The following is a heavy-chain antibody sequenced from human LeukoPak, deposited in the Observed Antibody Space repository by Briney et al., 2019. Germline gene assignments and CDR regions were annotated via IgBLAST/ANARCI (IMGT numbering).Heavy chain of an antibody. V-gene: IGHV3-74*01. D-gene: IGHD3-9*01. J-gene: IGHJ6*02. Sequence: GGSLRLSCVASGFAFSSYYMQWVRQDPRKGLVWVSRISGDGTNINYADSVRGRFTISRDNAKNTVYLQMNTLRVEDTAVYYCTRDLLDYDVSTGLHHYYMDVWGQGTTVTVSS. CDR1: GFAFSSYY. CDR2: ISGDGTNI. CDR3: TRDLLDYDVSTGLHHYYMDV.